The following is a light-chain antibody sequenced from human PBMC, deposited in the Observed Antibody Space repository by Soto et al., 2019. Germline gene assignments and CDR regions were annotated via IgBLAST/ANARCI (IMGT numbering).Light chain of an antibody. J-gene: IGLJ3*02. CDR1: SSNIGAPYD. CDR2: GND. CDR3: QSYDSSLSAWV. V-gene: IGLV1-40*01. Sequence: QPVLTQPPSVSGAPGQRVTISCSGSSSNIGAPYDVHWYQHLPGTAPKLLLSGNDNRPSGVPDRFSGSRSGTSASLAITGLRAEDEADYYCQSYDSSLSAWVFGGGTKLTVL.